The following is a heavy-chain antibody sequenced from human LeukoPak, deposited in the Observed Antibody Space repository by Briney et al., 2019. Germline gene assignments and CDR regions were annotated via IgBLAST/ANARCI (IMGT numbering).Heavy chain of an antibody. CDR2: IGSSSSYI. V-gene: IGHV3-21*01. J-gene: IGHJ4*02. D-gene: IGHD6-13*01. CDR1: GFTFSSYS. CDR3: ARDPIAAAGTSYFDY. Sequence: GGSPRLSCADSGFTFSSYSMNWVRQAPGKGLKWVSSIGSSSSYIYYADSVKGRFTISRDNAKNSLYLQMNSLRAEDTAVYACARDPIAAAGTSYFDYWGQGTLVTVSS.